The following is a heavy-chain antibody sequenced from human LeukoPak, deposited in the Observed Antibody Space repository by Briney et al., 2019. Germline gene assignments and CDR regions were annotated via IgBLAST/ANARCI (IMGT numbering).Heavy chain of an antibody. Sequence: GGSLRLSCAASGFTFGSYGMHWVRQAPGKGLEWVAVIWYDGSNKYYADSVKGRFTISRDNSKNTLFLQMSSLTAEDTAVYYCARWSCDHWGQGTLVTVSS. CDR3: ARWSCDH. CDR2: IWYDGSNK. CDR1: GFTFGSYG. V-gene: IGHV3-33*01. J-gene: IGHJ5*02.